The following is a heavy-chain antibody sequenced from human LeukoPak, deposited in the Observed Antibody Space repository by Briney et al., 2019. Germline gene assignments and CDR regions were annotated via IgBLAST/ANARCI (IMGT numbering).Heavy chain of an antibody. CDR1: GFTFSSYA. D-gene: IGHD3-10*01. CDR2: ISGSGGST. CDR3: ARGGIITMVRGVMGTDYFDY. J-gene: IGHJ4*02. Sequence: GGSLRLSCAASGFTFSSYAMSWVRQAPGKGLEWVSAISGSGGSTYYADSVKGRFTISRDNSKNTLYLQMNSLRAEDTAVYYCARGGIITMVRGVMGTDYFDYWGQGILVTVSS. V-gene: IGHV3-23*01.